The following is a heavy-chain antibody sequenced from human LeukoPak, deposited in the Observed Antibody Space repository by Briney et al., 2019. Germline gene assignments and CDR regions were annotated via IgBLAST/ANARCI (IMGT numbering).Heavy chain of an antibody. J-gene: IGHJ6*04. D-gene: IGHD3-10*02. CDR1: EFIVSINY. Sequence: PGGSLRLSCAVSEFIVSINYMTWVRQAPGKGLEWVSYISSSGSTMYYTDSVKGRFTISRDNAKNSLYLQMNSLRAEDTAVYYCAELGITMIGGVWGKGTTVTISS. CDR2: ISSSGSTM. V-gene: IGHV3-11*04. CDR3: AELGITMIGGV.